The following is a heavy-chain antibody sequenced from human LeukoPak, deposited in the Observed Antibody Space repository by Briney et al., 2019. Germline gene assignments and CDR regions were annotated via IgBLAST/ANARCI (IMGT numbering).Heavy chain of an antibody. D-gene: IGHD5-18*01. J-gene: IGHJ4*02. CDR3: ARGYGRCFDY. V-gene: IGHV4-59*01. Sequence: SGTLSLTCTVSNGSISSFYWTWIRQPPGKGLEWIGYIYSTGTTDYYPSLKSRVTISVDTSKNQFSLKLSSVTAADTAVYYCARGYGRCFDYWGQGTLVTVSS. CDR2: IYSTGTT. CDR1: NGSISSFY.